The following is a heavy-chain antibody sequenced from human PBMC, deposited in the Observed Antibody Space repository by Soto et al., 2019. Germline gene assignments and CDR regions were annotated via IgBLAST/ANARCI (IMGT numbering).Heavy chain of an antibody. V-gene: IGHV3-33*01. J-gene: IGHJ6*03. D-gene: IGHD6-19*01. Sequence: PGGSLRLSCAASGFTFSSYGMHWVRQAPGKGLEWVAVIWYDGSNKYYADSVKGRFTISRDNSKNTLYLQMNSLRAEDTAVYYCARVQSSYYYYMDVWGKGTTVTVSS. CDR3: ARVQSSYYYYMDV. CDR1: GFTFSSYG. CDR2: IWYDGSNK.